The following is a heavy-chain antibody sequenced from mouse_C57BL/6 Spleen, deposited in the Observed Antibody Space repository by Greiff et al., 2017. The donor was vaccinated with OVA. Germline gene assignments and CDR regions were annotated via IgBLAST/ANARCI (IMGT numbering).Heavy chain of an antibody. D-gene: IGHD4-1*01. V-gene: IGHV1-61*01. CDR2: IYPSDSET. Sequence: QVQLQQPGAELVRPGSSVKLSCKASGYTFTSYWIDWVKQRPGQGLEWIGNIYPSDSETHYNQKFKDKATLTVDKSSSTAYMQLSSLKSEDSAVYYCARYGTRGFAYWGQGTLVTVSA. CDR1: GYTFTSYW. J-gene: IGHJ3*01. CDR3: ARYGTRGFAY.